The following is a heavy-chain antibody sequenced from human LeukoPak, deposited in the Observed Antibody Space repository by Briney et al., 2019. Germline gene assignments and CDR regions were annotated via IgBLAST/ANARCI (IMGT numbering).Heavy chain of an antibody. CDR3: ARVDSSGYYQADY. CDR1: GGSFSGYY. V-gene: IGHV4-34*01. CDR2: INHSGST. J-gene: IGHJ4*02. Sequence: SGTLSLTCAVYGGSFSGYYWSWIRQPPGKGLEWIGEINHSGSTNYNPSLKSRVTISVDTSKNQFSLKLSSVTAADTAVYYCARVDSSGYYQADYWGQGTLVTVSS. D-gene: IGHD3-22*01.